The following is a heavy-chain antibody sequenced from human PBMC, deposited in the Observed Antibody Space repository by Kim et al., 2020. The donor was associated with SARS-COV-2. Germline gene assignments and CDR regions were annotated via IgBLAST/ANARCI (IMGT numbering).Heavy chain of an antibody. D-gene: IGHD6-19*01. V-gene: IGHV4-59*01. CDR1: GGSISSDY. CDR3: ARVAVAGTYYGMDV. J-gene: IGHJ6*02. Sequence: SETLSLTCTVSGGSISSDYWSWIRQPPGKGLEWIGHIYYSGSTNYNPSLKSRVTISVDTAKNQFSLKLSSVTAADTAVYYCARVAVAGTYYGMDVWGQGTTVTVSS. CDR2: IYYSGST.